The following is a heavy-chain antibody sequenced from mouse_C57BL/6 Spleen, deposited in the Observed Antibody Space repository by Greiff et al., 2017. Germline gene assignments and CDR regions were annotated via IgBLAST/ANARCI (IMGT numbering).Heavy chain of an antibody. Sequence: QVQLQQSGPELVKPGASVKISCKASGYAFSSSWMNWVKQRPGKGLEWIGRIYPGDGDTNYNGTFKGKATLTADKSSSTAYMQLSSLTSEDSAVYFCARDWGLFAYWGQGTLVAVSA. J-gene: IGHJ3*01. CDR2: IYPGDGDT. CDR1: GYAFSSSW. V-gene: IGHV1-82*01. D-gene: IGHD4-1*01. CDR3: ARDWGLFAY.